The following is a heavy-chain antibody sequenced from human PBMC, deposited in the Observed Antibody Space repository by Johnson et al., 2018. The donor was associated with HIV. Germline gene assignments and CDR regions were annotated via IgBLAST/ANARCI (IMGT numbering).Heavy chain of an antibody. Sequence: VRLVESGGGLVQPGGSLRLSCAASGFTFSNYAMHWVRQAPGKGLEYVSAISSNGISTYYANSVDDRFTSSRDNDKKTLYLEMVSLRVEDMAVSYCAGRRGPTCKDEFDIWGQGTKV. V-gene: IGHV3-64*01. J-gene: IGHJ3*02. CDR1: GFTFSNYA. D-gene: IGHD3-10*01. CDR3: AGRRGPTCKDEFDI. CDR2: ISSNGIST.